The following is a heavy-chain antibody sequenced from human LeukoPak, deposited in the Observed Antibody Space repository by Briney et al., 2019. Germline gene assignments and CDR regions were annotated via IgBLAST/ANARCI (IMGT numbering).Heavy chain of an antibody. Sequence: SETLSLTCTVSGGSISSYYWSWIRQPPGKGLEWIGYIYYSGSTNYNPSLKSRVTTSVDTSKNQFSLKLSSVTAADTAVYYCARSYYDSSGYSPFDYWGQGTLVTVSS. J-gene: IGHJ4*02. CDR3: ARSYYDSSGYSPFDY. CDR1: GGSISSYY. D-gene: IGHD3-22*01. V-gene: IGHV4-59*01. CDR2: IYYSGST.